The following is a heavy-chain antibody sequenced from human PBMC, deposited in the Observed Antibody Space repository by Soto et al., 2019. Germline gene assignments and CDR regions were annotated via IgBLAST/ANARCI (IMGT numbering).Heavy chain of an antibody. V-gene: IGHV3-48*02. Sequence: EVQLVESGGGLVQPGGSLRLSCAASGFTFSSYSMNWVRQAPGKGLEWVSYISSSSSTIYYADSVKGRVTISRDNAKNSLYLQMNSLRDEDTAVYYCARDRYYYDSSGYSNFDYWCQGSMVTVSS. CDR1: GFTFSSYS. J-gene: IGHJ4*02. D-gene: IGHD3-22*01. CDR2: ISSSSSTI. CDR3: ARDRYYYDSSGYSNFDY.